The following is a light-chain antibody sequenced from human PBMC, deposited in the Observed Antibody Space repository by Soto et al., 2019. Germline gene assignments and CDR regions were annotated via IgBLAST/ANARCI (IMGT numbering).Light chain of an antibody. CDR2: DAS. Sequence: EIVLTQSPATLSLSPGERATLSCRASQSVSSYLAWYQQKPGQAPRLLIYDASNRATGSPARFSGSGSGTDFTLTISSLEPEDFAVYYCQQRSNWPYTFGQGTKLDIK. V-gene: IGKV3-11*01. CDR3: QQRSNWPYT. CDR1: QSVSSY. J-gene: IGKJ2*01.